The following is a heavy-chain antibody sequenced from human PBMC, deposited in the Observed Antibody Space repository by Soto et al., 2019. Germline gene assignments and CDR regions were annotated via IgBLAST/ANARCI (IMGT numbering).Heavy chain of an antibody. CDR3: ARQGYQQLPQHDY. V-gene: IGHV4-39*01. D-gene: IGHD6-13*01. J-gene: IGHJ4*02. CDR2: IYYSGST. CDR1: GGSISSSSYH. Sequence: PSETLSLTCTVSGGSISSSSYHWGLIRQPPGKGLEWIGSIYYSGSTYYNPSLKSRVTISVDTSKNQFSLKLSSVTAADTAVYYCARQGYQQLPQHDYWGQGTLVTVSS.